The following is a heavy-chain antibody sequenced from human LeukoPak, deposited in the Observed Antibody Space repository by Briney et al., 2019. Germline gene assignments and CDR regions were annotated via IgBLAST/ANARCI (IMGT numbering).Heavy chain of an antibody. CDR3: ASGIRFLEWSFDY. J-gene: IGHJ4*02. D-gene: IGHD3-3*01. CDR1: GFTFSSYS. Sequence: PGGSLRLSCAASGFTFSSYSMNWVRQAPGKGLEWVSSISSSSSYIYYADSVKGRFTISRDNAKNSLYLQMNSLRAEDTAVYYCASGIRFLEWSFDYWGQGTLVTVSS. V-gene: IGHV3-21*01. CDR2: ISSSSSYI.